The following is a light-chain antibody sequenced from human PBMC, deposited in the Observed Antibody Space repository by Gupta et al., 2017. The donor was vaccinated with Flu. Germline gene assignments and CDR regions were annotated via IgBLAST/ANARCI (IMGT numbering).Light chain of an antibody. CDR2: DGS. V-gene: IGKV1-39*01. CDR3: QQWFGVPIT. Sequence: DIQMTQSPSSLSASVGDRVTITCRASQSVSGYVNWYQQRPGKAPKLLISDGSKLKSGVPSTFSGSGYGTDFTLTISKRQAEDSANYYCQQWFGVPITFGGGTKVDIK. J-gene: IGKJ4*01. CDR1: QSVSGY.